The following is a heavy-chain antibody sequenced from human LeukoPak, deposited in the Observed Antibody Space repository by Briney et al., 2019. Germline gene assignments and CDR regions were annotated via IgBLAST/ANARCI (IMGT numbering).Heavy chain of an antibody. CDR3: AKSDGRYSVGFDY. Sequence: GGSLRLSCAASGFTFSSYAMSWVRQAPGKGLEWVSAFSGSGGSTYYADSVKGRFTISRDNSKNTLYLQMNSLRAEDTALYYCAKSDGRYSVGFDYWGQGTLVTVSS. J-gene: IGHJ4*02. V-gene: IGHV3-23*01. D-gene: IGHD1-26*01. CDR2: FSGSGGST. CDR1: GFTFSSYA.